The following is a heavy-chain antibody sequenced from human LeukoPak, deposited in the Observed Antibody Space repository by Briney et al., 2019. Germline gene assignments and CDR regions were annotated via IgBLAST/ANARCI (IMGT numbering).Heavy chain of an antibody. CDR3: ARGGLDWLLYSQFDF. CDR1: GFTFSSYA. Sequence: GGSLRLSCAVSGFTFSSYAMSWVRQAPGKGLEWVSGISGSGGTTYYAESVKGRFTISRDNSKNTLYLQMNSLRLEDTAVYYCARGGLDWLLYSQFDFWGQGTLVTASS. CDR2: ISGSGGTT. J-gene: IGHJ4*02. D-gene: IGHD3-9*01. V-gene: IGHV3-23*01.